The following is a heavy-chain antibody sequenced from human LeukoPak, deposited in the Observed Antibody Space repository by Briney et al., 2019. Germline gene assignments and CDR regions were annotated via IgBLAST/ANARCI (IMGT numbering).Heavy chain of an antibody. V-gene: IGHV1-2*02. J-gene: IGHJ4*02. CDR1: GYTFTGYY. CDR2: INPNSGGT. Sequence: GASVKVSCKASGYTFTGYYMHWVRQAPGQGLEWMGWINPNSGGTNYAQKFQGRVTMTRDTSISTAYMELSRLRSDDTAVYYCARVSGSSSSYKFDYWGQGTLVTVSS. D-gene: IGHD3-22*01. CDR3: ARVSGSSSSYKFDY.